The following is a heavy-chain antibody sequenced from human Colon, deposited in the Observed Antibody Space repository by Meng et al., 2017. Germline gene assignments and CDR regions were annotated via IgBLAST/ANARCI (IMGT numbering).Heavy chain of an antibody. CDR1: GYTFTAYD. D-gene: IGHD3-10*01. CDR2: VTPKSGST. CDR3: ATIRGFLYGYSDD. J-gene: IGHJ4*02. Sequence: VRRGHAGAEGKKPGASVKVSCKASGYTFTAYDISWVRQATGQGPEWLGWVTPKSGSTVYAPKFQGRVTMTRNTSISTAYLELTNLRSEDTAMYYCATIRGFLYGYSDDWGQGTLVTVSS. V-gene: IGHV1-8*02.